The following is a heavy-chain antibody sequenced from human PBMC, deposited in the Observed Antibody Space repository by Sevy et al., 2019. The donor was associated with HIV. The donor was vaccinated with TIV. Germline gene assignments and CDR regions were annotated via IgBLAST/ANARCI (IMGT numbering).Heavy chain of an antibody. D-gene: IGHD3-22*01. J-gene: IGHJ4*02. CDR3: AREVGYYYDSSGYRPLDY. V-gene: IGHV1-69*13. Sequence: ASVKVSCKASGGTFSSYASSWVRQAPGQGLEWMGGIIPIFGTANYAQKFQGRVTITADESTSTAYMELSSLRSEDTAVYYCAREVGYYYDSSGYRPLDYWGQGTLVTVSS. CDR2: IIPIFGTA. CDR1: GGTFSSYA.